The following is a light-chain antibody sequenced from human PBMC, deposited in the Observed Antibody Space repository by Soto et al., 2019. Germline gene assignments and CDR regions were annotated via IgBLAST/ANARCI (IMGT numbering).Light chain of an antibody. CDR2: WAS. CDR1: QSVLYSSNNKNY. J-gene: IGKJ1*01. Sequence: DIVMTQSPDALAVPLGERATINWKSSQSVLYSSNNKNYLAWYQQKPGQPPKLLIYWASTRESGVPDRFSGSGSGTDFTLTISSLQAEDVAVYYCQQYYRPWTFGQGTKVEIK. V-gene: IGKV4-1*01. CDR3: QQYYRPWT.